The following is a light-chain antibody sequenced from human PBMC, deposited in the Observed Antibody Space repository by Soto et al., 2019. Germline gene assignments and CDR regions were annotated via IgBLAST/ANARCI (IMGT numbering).Light chain of an antibody. CDR1: SSDFGGYNY. CDR2: DVS. J-gene: IGLJ1*01. V-gene: IGLV2-11*01. CDR3: TSFAPGRVYV. Sequence: QSVLTQPRSVSGSPGQSVTISCTGTSSDFGGYNYVSWYQHHPGKAPKLMIYDVSERPSGVPDRFSGSKSGNTASLTISGLQAEDEADYYCTSFAPGRVYVFGSGTKVTVL.